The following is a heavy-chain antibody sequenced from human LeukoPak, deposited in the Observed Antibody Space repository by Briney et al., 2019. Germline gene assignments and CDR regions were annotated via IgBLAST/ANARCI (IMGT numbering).Heavy chain of an antibody. Sequence: PSETLSLTCTVSGGSISSGGYYWSWIRQHPGKGLEWIGYIYYSGSTYYNPSLKSRVTISVDTSKNQFSLRLGSVTAADTAVYYCARAAYCSSTSCYFDYWGQGTLVTVSS. D-gene: IGHD2-2*01. CDR1: GGSISSGGYY. J-gene: IGHJ4*02. CDR3: ARAAYCSSTSCYFDY. CDR2: IYYSGST. V-gene: IGHV4-31*03.